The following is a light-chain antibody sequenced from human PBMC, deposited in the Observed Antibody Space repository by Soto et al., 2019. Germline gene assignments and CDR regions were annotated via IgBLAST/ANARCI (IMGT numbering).Light chain of an antibody. V-gene: IGKV1-39*01. Sequence: DIQMTQSPSSLSASVGDRVTITCRANQSISDYLNWYQQKPGKAPKFLIYASPSLQSGVPSRFRGSGSGTDFTLTISSLQPEDFATYYCQQSYSTPTITFGQGTRLEI. CDR3: QQSYSTPTIT. J-gene: IGKJ5*01. CDR1: QSISDY. CDR2: ASP.